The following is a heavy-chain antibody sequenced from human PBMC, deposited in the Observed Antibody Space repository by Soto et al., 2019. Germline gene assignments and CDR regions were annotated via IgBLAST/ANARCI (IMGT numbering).Heavy chain of an antibody. CDR3: ASDRGETGDRGAAFDI. J-gene: IGHJ3*02. CDR2: IIPILGIA. Sequence: QVQLVQSGAEVQKPGSSVKVSCKASGGTFSSYTISWVRQAPGQGLEWMGRIIPILGIANYAQKFQGRVTITADKSTSTAYMELSSLRSEDTAVYYCASDRGETGDRGAAFDIWGQGTMVTVSS. CDR1: GGTFSSYT. V-gene: IGHV1-69*02. D-gene: IGHD3-10*01.